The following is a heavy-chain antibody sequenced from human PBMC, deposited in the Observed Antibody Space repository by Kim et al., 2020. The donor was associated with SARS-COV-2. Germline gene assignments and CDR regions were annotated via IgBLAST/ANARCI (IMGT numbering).Heavy chain of an antibody. CDR1: GFTFSSYE. V-gene: IGHV3-48*03. CDR3: ARQWDVAGNDY. D-gene: IGHD6-19*01. J-gene: IGHJ4*02. Sequence: GGSLRLSCAASGFTFSSYEMNWVRQAPGKGLEWVSYISPSGSTIKYADSVKGRFTLSRDNAKNSLFLQMNSLRGEDTAVYYWARQWDVAGNDYWGQGTLVTVSS. CDR2: ISPSGSTI.